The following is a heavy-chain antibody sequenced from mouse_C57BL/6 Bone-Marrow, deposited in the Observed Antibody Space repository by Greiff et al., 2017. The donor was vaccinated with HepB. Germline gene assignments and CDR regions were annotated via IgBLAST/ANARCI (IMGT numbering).Heavy chain of an antibody. V-gene: IGHV5-6*02. Sequence: EVKVVESGGDLVKPGGSLKLSCAASGFTFSSYGMSWVRQTPDKRLEWVATISSGGSYTYYPDSVKGRFTISRDNAKNTLYLQMSSLKSEDTAMYYCARRLRSAWFAYWGQGTLVTVSA. CDR1: GFTFSSYG. D-gene: IGHD3-2*02. J-gene: IGHJ3*01. CDR2: ISSGGSYT. CDR3: ARRLRSAWFAY.